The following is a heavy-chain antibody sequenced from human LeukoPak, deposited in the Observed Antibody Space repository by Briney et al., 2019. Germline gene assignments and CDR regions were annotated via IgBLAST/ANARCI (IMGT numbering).Heavy chain of an antibody. J-gene: IGHJ3*02. CDR1: GFTFSSYW. CDR2: INSDGSSP. CDR3: ARGRQGDAFDI. Sequence: GGSLRLSCTASGFTFSSYWMQWVRQAPGKGLVWVSRINSDGSSPSYADSVKGRFTISRDNAKNTLYLQMNSLRAEDTAVYYCARGRQGDAFDIWGQGTMVTVSS. V-gene: IGHV3-74*01.